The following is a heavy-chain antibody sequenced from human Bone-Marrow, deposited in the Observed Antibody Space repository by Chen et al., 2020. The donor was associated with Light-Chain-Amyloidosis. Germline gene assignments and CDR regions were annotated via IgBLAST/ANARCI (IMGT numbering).Heavy chain of an antibody. J-gene: IGHJ3*01. V-gene: IGHV2-5*02. CDR2: IFWDDST. D-gene: IGHD1-1*01. CDR1: GFSLSTSGVS. Sequence: QISLKESGPTVVEPTQTLTLTCSFSGFSLSTSGVSVAWIRQPPGKALEWLALIFWDDSTRYRPSLKARITLTKDTSANQVVLAMTNVDPSDTATYYCVHSGYSHSAGYIWNVFDVWGQGTVVAVSS. CDR3: VHSGYSHSAGYIWNVFDV.